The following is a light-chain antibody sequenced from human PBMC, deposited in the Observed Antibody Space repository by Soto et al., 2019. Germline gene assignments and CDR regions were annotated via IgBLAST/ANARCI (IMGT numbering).Light chain of an antibody. V-gene: IGKV4-1*01. CDR2: WAS. CDR1: QSVLYRSNNKNY. CDR3: QQYYQTPLS. Sequence: DIVLTQSPDSLAVSLGERATLNCKSSQSVLYRSNNKNYLAWYQQKPGQPPKLLIYWASTRESGVPDRFSGSEAGTDFTITISSLQAEDVAVYYCQQYYQTPLSFGGGTKVEIK. J-gene: IGKJ4*01.